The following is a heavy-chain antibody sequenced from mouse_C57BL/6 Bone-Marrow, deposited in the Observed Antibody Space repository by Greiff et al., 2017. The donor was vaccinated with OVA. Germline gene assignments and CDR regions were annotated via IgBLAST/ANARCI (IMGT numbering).Heavy chain of an antibody. CDR2: IDPETGGT. D-gene: IGHD2-1*01. J-gene: IGHJ1*03. CDR1: GYTFTDYE. V-gene: IGHV1-15*01. CDR3: TFSTMVRNWYFDV. Sequence: VQLQQSGAGLVRPGASVTLSCKASGYTFTDYEMHWVKQTPVHGLEWIGAIDPETGGTAYNQKFKGKAILTADKSSSTAYMELRSLTSEDSAVYYCTFSTMVRNWYFDVWGTGTTVTVSS.